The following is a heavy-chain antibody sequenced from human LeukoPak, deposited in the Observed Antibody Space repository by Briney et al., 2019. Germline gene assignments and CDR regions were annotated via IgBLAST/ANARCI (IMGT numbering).Heavy chain of an antibody. CDR2: IRGKAYGGTT. CDR3: SRYGGNGPDY. CDR1: GFTFGDDA. V-gene: IGHV3-49*03. D-gene: IGHD4-23*01. Sequence: GSLRLSCTASGFTFGDDAVSWFRQAPGKGLEWAGFIRGKAYGGTTEYAASVKGRFTISRDDSESIAYLQMNSLRTEDTAVYYCSRYGGNGPDYWGQGTLVTVSS. J-gene: IGHJ4*02.